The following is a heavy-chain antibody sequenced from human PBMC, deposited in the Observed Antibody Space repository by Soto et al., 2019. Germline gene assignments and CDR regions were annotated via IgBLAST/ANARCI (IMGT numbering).Heavy chain of an antibody. CDR3: ARGVLLAPDV. CDR2: MYYSGRT. CDR1: GGSLTSHY. D-gene: IGHD1-26*01. V-gene: IGHV4-59*08. Sequence: SDTLSLTCSVSGGSLTSHYWTWVRQPPGKGLEWIGYMYYSGRTNYNPSLKSRVTVSIDPSKNQFSLQMSSITAADTAVYYCARGVLLAPDVWGQGTTVTV. J-gene: IGHJ6*02.